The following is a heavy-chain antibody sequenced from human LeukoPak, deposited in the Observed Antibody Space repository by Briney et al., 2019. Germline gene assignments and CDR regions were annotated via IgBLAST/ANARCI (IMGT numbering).Heavy chain of an antibody. J-gene: IGHJ5*02. CDR3: ARDRAIAVAGSWSWFDP. CDR1: GFTVSSNY. Sequence: GGSLRLSCAASGFTVSSNYMSWVRQAPGKGLEWVSVIYSGGSTYYADSVKGRFTISRDNAKNSLYLQMNSLRAEDTALYYCARDRAIAVAGSWSWFDPWGQGTLVTISS. D-gene: IGHD6-19*01. V-gene: IGHV3-53*01. CDR2: IYSGGST.